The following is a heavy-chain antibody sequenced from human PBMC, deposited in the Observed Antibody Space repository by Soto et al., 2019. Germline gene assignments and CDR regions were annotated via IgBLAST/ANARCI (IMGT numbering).Heavy chain of an antibody. CDR1: GYSFTTYG. CDR2: ISDYNGNT. Sequence: ASVKVSCKASGYSFTTYGISWVRQAPGQGLEWMGWISDYNGNTNYEKKFQGRVTMTTDTSTRTAYMELKSLRSDDTAVYYCARDGYYSGSGSYSPPRYYGMDVWGQGTTVTV. V-gene: IGHV1-18*01. CDR3: ARDGYYSGSGSYSPPRYYGMDV. D-gene: IGHD3-10*01. J-gene: IGHJ6*02.